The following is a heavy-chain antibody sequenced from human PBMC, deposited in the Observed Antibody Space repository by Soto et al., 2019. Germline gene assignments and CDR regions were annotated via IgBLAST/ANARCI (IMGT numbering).Heavy chain of an antibody. V-gene: IGHV4-59*01. D-gene: IGHD3-10*01. CDR3: ARESGGPFDD. CDR2: IYYSGST. Sequence: TSETLSLTCTVSGGSISSYYWSWIRQPPGKGLEWIGYIYYSGSTNYNPSLKSRVTISVDTSKNQFSLKLSSVTAADTAVYYCARESGGPFDDWGQGTLVTVSS. CDR1: GGSISSYY. J-gene: IGHJ4*02.